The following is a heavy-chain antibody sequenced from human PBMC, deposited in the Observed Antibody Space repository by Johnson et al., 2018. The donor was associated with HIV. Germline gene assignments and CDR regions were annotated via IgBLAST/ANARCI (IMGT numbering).Heavy chain of an antibody. J-gene: IGHJ3*02. V-gene: IGHV3-23*04. D-gene: IGHD1-26*01. CDR1: GFTSSSYA. CDR2: ISGSGGST. CDR3: ARDRIVGADYDAFDI. Sequence: VQLVESGGGLVQPGGSLRLSCAASGFTSSSYAMSCVRQASGKGLEWVSAISGSGGSTYYADSVTGRFTISRDNSKNTLYLQMNSLRAEDTAVYHCARDRIVGADYDAFDIWGKGTMVTVSS.